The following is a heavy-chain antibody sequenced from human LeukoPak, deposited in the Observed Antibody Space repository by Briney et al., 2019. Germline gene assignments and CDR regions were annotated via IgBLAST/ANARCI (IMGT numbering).Heavy chain of an antibody. Sequence: SETLSLTCAVSGGSIRSGNYYWGWIRQPPGKGLDWIGNIYYDGSTYYNPSLKSRVTISVDTSKNQLSLKVNSVTATDTAVYYCVRRLEVWGQGTMVTVSS. CDR2: IYYDGST. CDR3: VRRLEV. CDR1: GGSIRSGNYY. J-gene: IGHJ3*01. V-gene: IGHV4-39*01.